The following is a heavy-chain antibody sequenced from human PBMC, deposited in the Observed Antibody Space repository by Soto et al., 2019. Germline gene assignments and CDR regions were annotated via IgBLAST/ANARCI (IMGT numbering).Heavy chain of an antibody. CDR2: IWYDGSNK. D-gene: IGHD6-13*01. J-gene: IGHJ4*02. CDR1: GFTFCSYG. CDR3: ARHPPYSSSFERRSPTFDY. V-gene: IGHV3-33*01. Sequence: PWWSLRLASAASGFTFCSYGMHWVRQAPGKGLDWVAVIWYDGSNKYYADSVKGRFTISRDNSKNTLYLQMNSLRAEDTAVYYCARHPPYSSSFERRSPTFDYWGQGTLVTVSS.